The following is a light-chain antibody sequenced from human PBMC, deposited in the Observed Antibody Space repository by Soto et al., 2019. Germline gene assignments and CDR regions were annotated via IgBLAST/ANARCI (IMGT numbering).Light chain of an antibody. V-gene: IGLV1-44*01. Sequence: QSVLTQPPSASGTPGQNVTISCSGSSSNIGSNNVNWYQLLPGAAPKLLIYSLNQRPSGVPDRFSASKSGTSASLAISGLQSEDEAVYYCATRDDSLFVVFGGGTKLTVL. CDR2: SLN. CDR3: ATRDDSLFVV. J-gene: IGLJ2*01. CDR1: SSNIGSNN.